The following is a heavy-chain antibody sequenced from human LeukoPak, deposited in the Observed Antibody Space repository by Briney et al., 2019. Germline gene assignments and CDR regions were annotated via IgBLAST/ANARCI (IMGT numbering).Heavy chain of an antibody. J-gene: IGHJ4*02. Sequence: ASVKVSCKTSGGTFSSYAISWARQAPGQGLEWMGGIIPIFGTANYAQKFQGRVTITADESTSTAYMELSSLRSEDTAVYYCARDFSSYGNGAVDYWGQGTLVTVSS. V-gene: IGHV1-69*13. CDR3: ARDFSSYGNGAVDY. CDR1: GGTFSSYA. CDR2: IIPIFGTA. D-gene: IGHD5-18*01.